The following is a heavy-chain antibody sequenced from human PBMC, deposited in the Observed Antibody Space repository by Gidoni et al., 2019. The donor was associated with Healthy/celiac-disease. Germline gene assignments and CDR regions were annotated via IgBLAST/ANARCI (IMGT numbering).Heavy chain of an antibody. CDR2: MNPNSGNT. Sequence: QVQLVQSGAEVKTPGASVKVSCKASGYTFTSYDINWVRQATGQGLAWMGWMNPNSGNTGYAQKFQGRVTMTRNTSISTAYMELSSLRSEDTAVYYCARRSPIAVAGSIWFDPWGQGTLDTVSS. CDR1: GYTFTSYD. CDR3: ARRSPIAVAGSIWFDP. J-gene: IGHJ5*02. D-gene: IGHD6-19*01. V-gene: IGHV1-8*01.